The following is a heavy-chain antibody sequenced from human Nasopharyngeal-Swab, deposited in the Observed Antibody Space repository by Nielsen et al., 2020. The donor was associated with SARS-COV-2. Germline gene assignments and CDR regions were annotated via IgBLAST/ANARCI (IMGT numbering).Heavy chain of an antibody. CDR1: GFSFSGCS. CDR2: ISSGSRTI. CDR3: AGGSGSYGGAYQYYYAMDV. V-gene: IGHV3-48*02. J-gene: IGHJ6*02. Sequence: GESLKISCAASGFSFSGCSMNWVRQAPGKGPEWVSYISSGSRTIYYADSVKGRFTISRDNAKNSLYPQMNSLRDEDTAVYYCAGGSGSYGGAYQYYYAMDVWGQGTTVTVSS. D-gene: IGHD6-19*01.